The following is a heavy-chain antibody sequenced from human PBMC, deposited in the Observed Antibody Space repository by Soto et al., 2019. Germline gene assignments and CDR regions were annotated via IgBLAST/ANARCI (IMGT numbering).Heavy chain of an antibody. V-gene: IGHV4-38-2*01. CDR1: GYSISSGYY. CDR3: ASLLAGSSGWYRGGVGVDYFDY. Sequence: PSENLSLTCAVSGYSISSGYYWGWIRQPPGKGLEWIGSIYHSGSTYYNPSLKSRVTISVDTSKTQFSLRLSSVTAADTALYYCASLLAGSSGWYRGGVGVDYFDYWGQGTLVTVSS. D-gene: IGHD6-19*01. CDR2: IYHSGST. J-gene: IGHJ4*02.